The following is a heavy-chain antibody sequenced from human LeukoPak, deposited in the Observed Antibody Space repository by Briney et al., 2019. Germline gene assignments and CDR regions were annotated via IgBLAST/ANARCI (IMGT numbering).Heavy chain of an antibody. CDR1: GFTFSSYA. CDR2: ISGSGGST. CDR3: ARGIVAAAGTGRNGPFDY. J-gene: IGHJ4*02. V-gene: IGHV3-23*01. D-gene: IGHD6-13*01. Sequence: QTGGSLRLSCAASGFTFSSYAMSWVRQAPGKGLEWVSAISGSGGSTYYADSVKGRFTISRDNSKNTLYLQMNSLRAEDTAVYYCARGIVAAAGTGRNGPFDYWGQGTLVTVSS.